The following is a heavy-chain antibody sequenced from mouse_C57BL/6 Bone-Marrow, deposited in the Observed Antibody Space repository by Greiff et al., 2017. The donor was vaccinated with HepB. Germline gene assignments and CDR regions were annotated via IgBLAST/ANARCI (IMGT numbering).Heavy chain of an antibody. V-gene: IGHV1-81*01. CDR3: ARPTVTTVVAPYYFDY. CDR2: IYPRSGNT. D-gene: IGHD1-1*01. Sequence: QVQLKESGAELARPGASVKLSCKASGYTFTSYGISWVKQRTGQGLEWIGEIYPRSGNTYYNEKFKGKATLTADKSSSTAYMELRSLTSEDSAVYFCARPTVTTVVAPYYFDYWGQGTTLTVSS. CDR1: GYTFTSYG. J-gene: IGHJ2*01.